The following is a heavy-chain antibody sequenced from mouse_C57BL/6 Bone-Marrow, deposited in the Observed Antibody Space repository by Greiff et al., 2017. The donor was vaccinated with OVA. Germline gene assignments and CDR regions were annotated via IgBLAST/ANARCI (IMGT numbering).Heavy chain of an antibody. D-gene: IGHD1-1*01. CDR1: GYTFTSYG. V-gene: IGHV1-81*01. CDR3: ARDTTVVRYFDV. CDR2: IYPRSGNT. J-gene: IGHJ1*03. Sequence: QVHVKQSGAELARPGASVKLSCKASGYTFTSYGISWVKQRTGQGLEWIGEIYPRSGNTYYNEKFKGKATLTADKSSSTAYMELRSLTSEDSAVYFCARDTTVVRYFDVWGTGTTVTVSS.